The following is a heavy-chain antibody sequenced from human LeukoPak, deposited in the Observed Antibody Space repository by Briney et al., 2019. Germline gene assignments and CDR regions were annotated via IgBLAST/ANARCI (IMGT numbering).Heavy chain of an antibody. J-gene: IGHJ4*02. V-gene: IGHV3-23*01. D-gene: IGHD4-17*01. Sequence: GESLKISCAASGFTFNNYAMNWVRQAPGKGLEWVSSISGGGETTYYADSAKGRFTISRDNSQNTLYLQMNSLRAEDTAVYYCARVYADYVGYFFFDYWGQGTLVTVSS. CDR3: ARVYADYVGYFFFDY. CDR1: GFTFNNYA. CDR2: ISGGGETT.